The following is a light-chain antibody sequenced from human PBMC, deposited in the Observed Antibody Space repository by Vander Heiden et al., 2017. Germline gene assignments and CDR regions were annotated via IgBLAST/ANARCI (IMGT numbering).Light chain of an antibody. CDR1: SGQSFYA. CDR2: VNSDGRH. V-gene: IGLV4-69*01. J-gene: IGLJ3*02. Sequence: QLVLPQSPSASAPLGASVKLTCTPSSGQSFYAIAWHQQQPEKGPRYLMKVNSDGRHSKGDGIPDRFSGSSSGAERYLTISSLQSEDEADYYCQTWGIGIQVIGGGTKLTVL. CDR3: QTWGIGIQV.